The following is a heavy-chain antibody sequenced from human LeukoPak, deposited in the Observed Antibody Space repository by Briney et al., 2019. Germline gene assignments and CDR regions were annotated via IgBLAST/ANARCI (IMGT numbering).Heavy chain of an antibody. Sequence: GGSLRLSCAAAGFTFSSYWMSWVRQAPGKGLEWVANIKQDGSEKYYLDSVKGRFTISRDNAKNSLYLQMNSLRAEDTAVYYCARDGRWLQLSGRFDYWGQGTLVTVSS. CDR3: ARDGRWLQLSGRFDY. CDR1: GFTFSSYW. CDR2: IKQDGSEK. V-gene: IGHV3-7*01. D-gene: IGHD5-24*01. J-gene: IGHJ4*02.